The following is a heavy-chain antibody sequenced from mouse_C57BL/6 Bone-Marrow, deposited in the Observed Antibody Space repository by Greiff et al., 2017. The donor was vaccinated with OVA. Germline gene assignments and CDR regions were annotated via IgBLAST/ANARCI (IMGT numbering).Heavy chain of an antibody. CDR3: ARDYYGSSFFDY. V-gene: IGHV1-52*01. Sequence: QVQLQQPGAELVRPGSSVKLSCKASGYTFPSYWMHWVKQRPIQGLEWIGNIDPSDSETHYNQTFKDKATLTVDKSSSTAYMQLSMLTSEDAAVDYCARDYYGSSFFDYWGQGTTLTVSS. CDR2: IDPSDSET. J-gene: IGHJ2*01. CDR1: GYTFPSYW. D-gene: IGHD1-1*01.